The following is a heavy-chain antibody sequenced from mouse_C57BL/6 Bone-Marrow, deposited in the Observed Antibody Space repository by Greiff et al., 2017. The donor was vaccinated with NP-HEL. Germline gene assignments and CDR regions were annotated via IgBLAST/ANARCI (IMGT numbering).Heavy chain of an antibody. V-gene: IGHV1-7*01. J-gene: IGHJ4*01. Sequence: VQLQQSGAELAKPGASVKLSCTASGYTFTSYWMHWVKQRPGQGLEWIGYINPSSGYTKYTSKLQDKATLAADTSSSTANTQLSSLTYYDSSGYYCARRPSYYYCSSYYARDYWGQGTTLTVSS. CDR1: GYTFTSYW. CDR2: INPSSGYT. CDR3: ARRPSYYYCSSYYARDY. D-gene: IGHD1-1*01.